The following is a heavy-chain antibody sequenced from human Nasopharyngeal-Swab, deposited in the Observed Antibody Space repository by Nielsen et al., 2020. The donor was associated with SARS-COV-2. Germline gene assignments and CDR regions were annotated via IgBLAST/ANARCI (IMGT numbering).Heavy chain of an antibody. D-gene: IGHD1-7*01. J-gene: IGHJ6*03. V-gene: IGHV4-39*07. Sequence: RQAPGKGLEWIGSIYYSGSTYYNPSLKSRVTISVDTSKNQFSLKLSSVTAADTAVYYCARERGRGGTWNYYYYYMDVWGKGTTVTVSS. CDR2: IYYSGST. CDR3: ARERGRGGTWNYYYYYMDV.